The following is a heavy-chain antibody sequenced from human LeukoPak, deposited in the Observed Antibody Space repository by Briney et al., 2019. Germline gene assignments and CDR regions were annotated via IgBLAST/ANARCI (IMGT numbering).Heavy chain of an antibody. Sequence: SETLSLTCAVYGGSFSGYYWSWIRQPPGKGLEWIGEINHSGSTNYNPSLKSRVTISVDTSKNQFSLKLSSVTAADTAVYYCASPHPYHGYSYGYKGAFDIWGQGTMVTVSS. CDR3: ASPHPYHGYSYGYKGAFDI. CDR1: GGSFSGYY. J-gene: IGHJ3*02. V-gene: IGHV4-34*01. CDR2: INHSGST. D-gene: IGHD5-18*01.